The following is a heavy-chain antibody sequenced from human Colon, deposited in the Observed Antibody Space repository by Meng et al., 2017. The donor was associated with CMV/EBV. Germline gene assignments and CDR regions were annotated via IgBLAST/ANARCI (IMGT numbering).Heavy chain of an antibody. J-gene: IGHJ3*02. D-gene: IGHD1-26*01. CDR3: TKGWEMAFEI. Sequence: GGSLRLSCAASGFAFSGYWMHWARQAPGKGLVWVSRINHDGTYIIYADSVKGRFTVSRDNSRNTLYLQMSRLTVEDTAEYYCTKGWEMAFEIWGQGTTVTVSS. V-gene: IGHV3-74*01. CDR1: GFAFSGYW. CDR2: INHDGTYI.